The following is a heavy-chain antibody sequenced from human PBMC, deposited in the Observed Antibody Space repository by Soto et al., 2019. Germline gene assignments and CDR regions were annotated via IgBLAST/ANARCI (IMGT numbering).Heavy chain of an antibody. CDR2: ISYAGSNK. Sequence: QVQLVESGGGVVQPGRSLRLSCAASGFTFSSYGMHWVRQAPGKGLEWVAVISYAGSNKYYADSVKGRFTISRDNSKNPLYLQMDSLRAEDTAVYYCAKGHRYSSGWYFVYWGQGTLVTVSS. J-gene: IGHJ4*02. CDR3: AKGHRYSSGWYFVY. D-gene: IGHD6-19*01. CDR1: GFTFSSYG. V-gene: IGHV3-30*18.